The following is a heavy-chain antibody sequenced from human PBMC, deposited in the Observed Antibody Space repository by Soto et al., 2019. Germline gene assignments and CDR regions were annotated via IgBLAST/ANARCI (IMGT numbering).Heavy chain of an antibody. D-gene: IGHD6-19*01. V-gene: IGHV3-7*01. CDR1: GFTFSSYW. CDR2: IKQDGSEK. Sequence: GGSLRLSCAASGFTFSSYWMSWVRQAPGKGLEWVANIKQDGSEKYYVDSVKGRFTISRDNAKNSLYLQMNSLRAEDTAVYYCARGRSSGWFNPGGQYWGQGTLVTVSS. J-gene: IGHJ4*02. CDR3: ARGRSSGWFNPGGQY.